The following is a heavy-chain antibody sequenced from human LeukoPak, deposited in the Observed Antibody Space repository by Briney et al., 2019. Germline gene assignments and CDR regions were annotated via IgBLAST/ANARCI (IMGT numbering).Heavy chain of an antibody. D-gene: IGHD3-10*01. V-gene: IGHV3-23*01. CDR3: AKRGVVIRGILVIGYHQEAYHYDF. J-gene: IGHJ4*02. CDR2: ISERGGSI. Sequence: GGSLRLSCVVSGMSLTNYGMTWVRQAPGKGLEWVSYISERGGSITYADSVKGRFTISGDTSLNTLYLQMNNLRAEDTAVYFCAKRGVVIRGILVIGYHQEAYHYDFWGQGVLVTVSS. CDR1: GMSLTNYG.